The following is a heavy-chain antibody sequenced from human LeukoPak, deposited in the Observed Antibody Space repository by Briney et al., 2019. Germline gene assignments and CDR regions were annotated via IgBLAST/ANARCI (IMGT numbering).Heavy chain of an antibody. D-gene: IGHD4-17*01. CDR1: GYTFTGYY. V-gene: IGHV1-46*01. J-gene: IGHJ6*03. CDR2: INPSGSST. Sequence: ASVKVSCKASGYTFTGYYMHWVRQAPGQGLEWMGIINPSGSSTSYAQKFQGRVTMTRDMSTSTVYMELSSLRSEDTAVYYCARSPYTVTMDYYYYYMDVWGKGTTVTVSS. CDR3: ARSPYTVTMDYYYYYMDV.